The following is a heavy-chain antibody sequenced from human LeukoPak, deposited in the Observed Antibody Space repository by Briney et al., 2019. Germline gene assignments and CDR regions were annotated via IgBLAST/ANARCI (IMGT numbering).Heavy chain of an antibody. D-gene: IGHD2-2*01. CDR1: GYTFTSYD. J-gene: IGHJ4*02. CDR3: ARAQRYCAGTSCYAPVAY. V-gene: IGHV1-8*01. CDR2: MNPNSGNT. Sequence: ASVKVSCKASGYTFTSYDINWVRQATGQGLEWMGWMNPNSGNTDYAPKFQGRVTMTRNTSITTAYMGLSSLRSEDTAVYYCARAQRYCAGTSCYAPVAYWGQGTLVTVSS.